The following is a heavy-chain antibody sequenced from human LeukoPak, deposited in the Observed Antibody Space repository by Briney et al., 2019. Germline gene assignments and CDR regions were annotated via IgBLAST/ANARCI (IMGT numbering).Heavy chain of an antibody. CDR3: ARDGPQDIAAAGSYNWFDP. CDR2: VTAFNEYT. CDR1: GFALTTYN. D-gene: IGHD6-13*01. V-gene: IGHV1-18*01. Sequence: GASVTVSCKASGFALTTYNIVWLRQAPGQGLEWVGWVTAFNEYTHYSRKVQGRVTMTKDTSTSTAYMELRSLRSDDTAVYYCARDGPQDIAAAGSYNWFDPWGQGTLVTVSS. J-gene: IGHJ5*02.